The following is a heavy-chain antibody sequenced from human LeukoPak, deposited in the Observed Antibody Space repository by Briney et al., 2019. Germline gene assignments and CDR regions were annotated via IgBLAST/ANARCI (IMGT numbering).Heavy chain of an antibody. CDR3: ARGGAGSYYGTTFDP. D-gene: IGHD3-10*01. CDR1: GGSISSGDYY. V-gene: IGHV4-30-4*01. Sequence: PSETLSLTCTVSGGSISSGDYYWSWIRQPPGKGLEWIGCIYYSGSTYYNPSLKSRVTISVDTSKNQFSLKLSSVTAADTAVYYCARGGAGSYYGTTFDPWGQGTLVTVSS. J-gene: IGHJ5*02. CDR2: IYYSGST.